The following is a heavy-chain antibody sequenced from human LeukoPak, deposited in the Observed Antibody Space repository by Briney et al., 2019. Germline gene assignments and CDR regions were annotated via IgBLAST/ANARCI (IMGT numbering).Heavy chain of an antibody. D-gene: IGHD3-22*01. J-gene: IGHJ4*02. CDR1: GFTFSSYS. V-gene: IGHV3-21*04. Sequence: GGSLRLSCAASGFTFSSYSMNWVRQAPGKGLEWVSSISSSSSYIYYADSVKGRFTISRDNSKNTLYLQMNSLRAEDTAVYYCAKVVGRYDSSGYQGPWGQETLVTVSS. CDR3: AKVVGRYDSSGYQGP. CDR2: ISSSSSYI.